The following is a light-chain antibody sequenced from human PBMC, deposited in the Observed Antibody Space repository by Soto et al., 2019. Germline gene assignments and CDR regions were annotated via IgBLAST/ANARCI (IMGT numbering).Light chain of an antibody. Sequence: QSALTQHASVSGSPGQSITISCTGTSSDVGGYNYVSWYQQHPGKAPKLMIYEVSNRPSGVSNRFSGSKSGNTASLTISGLQAEDEADYYCSSYTRSSSLVFGIGTKLTVL. J-gene: IGLJ1*01. CDR1: SSDVGGYNY. CDR2: EVS. CDR3: SSYTRSSSLV. V-gene: IGLV2-14*01.